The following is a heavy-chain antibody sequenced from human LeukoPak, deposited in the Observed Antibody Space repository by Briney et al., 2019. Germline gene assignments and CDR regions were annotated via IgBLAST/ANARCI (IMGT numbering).Heavy chain of an antibody. CDR1: RFTFSSYT. Sequence: GGSLRLSCSAARFTFSSYTMNWVRQAPGKGLEWVSSIDPSSTYIYYADSVKGRFTISRDNAKNTLYLQMNSLRAEDTAVYYCARVRVGAYDFEYWGQGTLVTVSS. V-gene: IGHV3-21*01. CDR3: ARVRVGAYDFEY. D-gene: IGHD3-10*01. J-gene: IGHJ4*02. CDR2: IDPSSTYI.